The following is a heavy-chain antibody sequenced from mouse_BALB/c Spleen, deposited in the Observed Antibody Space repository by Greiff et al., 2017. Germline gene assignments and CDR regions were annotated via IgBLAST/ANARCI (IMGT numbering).Heavy chain of an antibody. CDR2: ISSGGST. J-gene: IGHJ2*01. V-gene: IGHV5-6-5*01. CDR3: ASGRAYYDYDGYYFDY. Sequence: EVMLVESGGGLVKPGGSLKLSCAASGFTFSSYAMSWVRQTPEKRLEWVASISSGGSTYYPDSVKGRFTISRDNARNILYLQMSSLRSEETAMYYCASGRAYYDYDGYYFDYWGQGTTLTVSS. CDR1: GFTFSSYA. D-gene: IGHD2-4*01.